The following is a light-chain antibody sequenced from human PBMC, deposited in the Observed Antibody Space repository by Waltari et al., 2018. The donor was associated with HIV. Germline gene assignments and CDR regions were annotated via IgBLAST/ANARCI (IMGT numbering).Light chain of an antibody. CDR3: QSFDANNHWV. CDR2: EDY. V-gene: IGLV6-57*03. Sequence: FMLTQPHSVSESPGKTVTISCTRSSASISSTYVQCFQQRPGNAPTTLLYEDYQRPSGVPDRFSGTIVKSSNSASLTISGVKTEDEADYYCQSFDANNHWVFGGGTRLTVL. CDR1: SASISSTY. J-gene: IGLJ3*02.